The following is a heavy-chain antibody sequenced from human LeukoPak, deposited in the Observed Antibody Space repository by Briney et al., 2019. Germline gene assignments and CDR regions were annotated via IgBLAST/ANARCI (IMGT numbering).Heavy chain of an antibody. V-gene: IGHV4-4*07. D-gene: IGHD6-19*01. J-gene: IGHJ4*02. CDR2: MYTSGST. CDR3: ARAVAGFYFDY. Sequence: TSETLSLTRTVSGGSISTYYWSWIRQSAGKGLEWIGRMYTSGSTNYNPSLKSRVTMSVDTSKNQFSLKLSSVTAADTAVYYCARAVAGFYFDYWGQGTLVTVSS. CDR1: GGSISTYY.